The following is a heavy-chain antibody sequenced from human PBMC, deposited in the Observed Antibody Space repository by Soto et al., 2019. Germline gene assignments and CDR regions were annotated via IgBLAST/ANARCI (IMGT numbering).Heavy chain of an antibody. CDR1: GFTFNSYS. CDR2: ISSTSGTI. J-gene: IGHJ4*02. CDR3: ARLSVRYCSGGSCSQLDY. V-gene: IGHV3-48*02. D-gene: IGHD2-15*01. Sequence: EVQLVESGGGLVQPGGSQRLSCAASGFTFNSYSMTWVRQAPGKGLEWLSFISSTSGTIYYADSVKGRFTISRDNAKNSLYLQMNSLRDEDTAVYYCARLSVRYCSGGSCSQLDYWGQGTLVTVSS.